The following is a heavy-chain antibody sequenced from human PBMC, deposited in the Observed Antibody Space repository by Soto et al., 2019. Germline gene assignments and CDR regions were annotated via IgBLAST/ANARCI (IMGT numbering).Heavy chain of an antibody. V-gene: IGHV3-30-3*01. CDR3: ASVYGDVYYGMDV. CDR1: GITFSSYS. D-gene: IGHD4-17*01. Sequence: SLKLSCAGSGITFSSYSMHWVRQAPGKGLEWVAVISYDGSNKYYADSVKGRSTIARDNSKNTLYLQMNSLRGEDAAVYYCASVYGDVYYGMDVWGQGTTVTVSS. J-gene: IGHJ6*02. CDR2: ISYDGSNK.